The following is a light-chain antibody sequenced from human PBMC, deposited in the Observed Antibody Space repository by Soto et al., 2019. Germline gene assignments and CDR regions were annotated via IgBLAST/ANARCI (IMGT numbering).Light chain of an antibody. CDR2: GAS. CDR3: QQYNNWPQT. V-gene: IGKV3-15*01. Sequence: EIVVTQSPVTLSVSTGERATLSCRASQSVSSNLGWYQQKPGQAPRLLIYGASTRATGIPARFSGSGSGREFTLTISSLQSEDSAVYYCQQYNNWPQTFGQGTKVDIK. CDR1: QSVSSN. J-gene: IGKJ1*01.